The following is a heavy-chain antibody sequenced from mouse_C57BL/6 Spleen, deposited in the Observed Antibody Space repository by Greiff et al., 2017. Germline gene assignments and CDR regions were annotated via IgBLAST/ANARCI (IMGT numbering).Heavy chain of an antibody. CDR3: ARGAYAHYAMDY. V-gene: IGHV1-80*01. D-gene: IGHD1-1*01. CDR2: IYPGDGDT. Sequence: QVQLQQSGAELVKPGASVKISCKASGYAFSSYWMNWVKQRPGKGLEWIGQIYPGDGDTNYNGKFKGKATLTADKSSSTAYMQLSSLTSEDSAVYFWARGAYAHYAMDYWGQGTSVTVSS. CDR1: GYAFSSYW. J-gene: IGHJ4*01.